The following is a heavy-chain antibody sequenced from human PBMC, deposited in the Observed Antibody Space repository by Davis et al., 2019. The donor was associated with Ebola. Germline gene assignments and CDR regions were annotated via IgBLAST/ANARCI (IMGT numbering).Heavy chain of an antibody. CDR1: RYTFKNSA. CDR3: ARTSIVGSTTTASDI. J-gene: IGHJ3*02. D-gene: IGHD1-26*01. Sequence: ASVKVSCKASRYTFKNSALSWVRQAHGQGLEWMGWISPYNGNTAYAQILQGRVTMTTDTSTGTAYMELRSLRSDDTAVYFCARTSIVGSTTTASDIWGQGTMVTVSS. V-gene: IGHV1-18*01. CDR2: ISPYNGNT.